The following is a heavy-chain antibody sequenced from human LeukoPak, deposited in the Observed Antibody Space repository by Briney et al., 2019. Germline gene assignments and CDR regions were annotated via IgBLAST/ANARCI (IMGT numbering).Heavy chain of an antibody. CDR2: ITGRGETT. CDR1: GFNFRGQA. CDR3: ARKQWPDHLGAFDI. V-gene: IGHV3-23*01. J-gene: IGHJ3*02. D-gene: IGHD6-19*01. Sequence: GGSLRLSCAASGFNFRGQAMSWVRQGPGKGLEWVAGITGRGETTYYADSVQGRVNISRDNSKDTLFLQVNSLRAEDTAVYYCARKQWPDHLGAFDIWGQGTMVTVSS.